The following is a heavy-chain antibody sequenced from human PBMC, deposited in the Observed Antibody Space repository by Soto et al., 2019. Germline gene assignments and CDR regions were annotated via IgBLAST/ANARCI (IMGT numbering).Heavy chain of an antibody. D-gene: IGHD5-12*01. CDR3: RYSGHDFDY. Sequence: SETLSLTCTVSGGSISSSSYYWGWIRQPPGKGLEWIGSIYYSGSTYYNPSLKSRVTISVDTSKNQFSLKLSSVTAADTAVYYCRYSGHDFDYWGQGTLVTVSS. V-gene: IGHV4-39*01. CDR1: GGSISSSSYY. CDR2: IYYSGST. J-gene: IGHJ4*02.